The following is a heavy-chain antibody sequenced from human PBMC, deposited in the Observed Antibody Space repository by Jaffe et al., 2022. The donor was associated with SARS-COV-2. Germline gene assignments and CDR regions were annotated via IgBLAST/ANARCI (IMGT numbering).Heavy chain of an antibody. Sequence: QVQLQESGPGLVKPSETLSLTCTVSGYSISNGYVWGWIRQPPGKGLEWIGTIYHSGSTYYNPSLKSRATISVDTSKNQFSLNLSSVTAADTAVYYCARSGVPVAEKYFHHWGQGTLVTVSS. CDR2: IYHSGST. V-gene: IGHV4-38-2*02. D-gene: IGHD2-2*01. CDR3: ARSGVPVAEKYFHH. CDR1: GYSISNGYV. J-gene: IGHJ1*01.